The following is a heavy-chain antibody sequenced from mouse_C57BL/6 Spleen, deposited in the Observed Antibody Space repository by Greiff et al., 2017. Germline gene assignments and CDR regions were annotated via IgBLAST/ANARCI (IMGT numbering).Heavy chain of an antibody. D-gene: IGHD4-1*01. CDR1: GYSITSDY. V-gene: IGHV3-8*01. CDR3: ARYGELGLYFDY. CDR2: ISYSGST. Sequence: EVKLMESGPGLAKPSQTLSLTCSVTGYSITSDYWNWLRKFPGNKLEYMGYISYSGSTYYNPSLKSRISITRDTSKNQYYLQLNSVTTEDTATYYCARYGELGLYFDYWGQGTTLTVSS. J-gene: IGHJ2*01.